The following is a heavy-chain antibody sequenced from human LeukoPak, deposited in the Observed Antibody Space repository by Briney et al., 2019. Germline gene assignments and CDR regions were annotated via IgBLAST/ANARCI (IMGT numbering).Heavy chain of an antibody. CDR1: GFSFSSYW. Sequence: GGSLRLSCAASGFSFSSYWMSWVRQAPGKGLEWVANIKQDGSEKYYVDSVKGRFTISRDNAKNSLYLQMNSLRAEDTAVYYCAREGYSGSFWSDYFDYWGQGTLVTVSS. D-gene: IGHD1-26*01. CDR3: AREGYSGSFWSDYFDY. V-gene: IGHV3-7*01. J-gene: IGHJ4*02. CDR2: IKQDGSEK.